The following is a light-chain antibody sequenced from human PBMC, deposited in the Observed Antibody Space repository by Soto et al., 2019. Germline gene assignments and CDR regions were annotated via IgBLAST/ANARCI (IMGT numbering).Light chain of an antibody. CDR1: QSVSSY. V-gene: IGKV3-11*01. CDR3: QQRSNWPRFT. CDR2: DAS. Sequence: EIVLTQSPATLSLSPGERATLSCRASQSVSSYLAWYQQKPGQAPRLLIYDASNRATGIPARFSGSGSGTDFTRTISRLGPEDFAVYYCQQRSNWPRFTFGPATKVDIK. J-gene: IGKJ3*01.